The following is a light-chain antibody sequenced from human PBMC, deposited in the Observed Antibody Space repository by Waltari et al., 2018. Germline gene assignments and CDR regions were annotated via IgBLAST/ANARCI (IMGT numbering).Light chain of an antibody. V-gene: IGKV1-17*01. Sequence: DIQMTQSPSSLSASVGDRVTVTCRASQDIRSDLAWYQQKPGKAPKRLIYTASILQSGIPSRFSGSGSGTEFSLTITSLQPEDFATYYCLQHNRYPLTFGGGTKVEI. CDR1: QDIRSD. J-gene: IGKJ4*01. CDR2: TAS. CDR3: LQHNRYPLT.